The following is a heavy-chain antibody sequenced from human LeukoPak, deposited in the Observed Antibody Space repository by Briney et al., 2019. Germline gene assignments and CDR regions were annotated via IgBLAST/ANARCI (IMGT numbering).Heavy chain of an antibody. CDR1: GGSISSYY. V-gene: IGHV4-59*01. D-gene: IGHD3-22*01. Sequence: SETLSLTCTVSGGSISSYYWSWIRQPPGKGLEWIGYIYYSGSTNYNPSLKSRVTISVDASKNQFSLKVSSVTAADTAVYYCAARYYDSSGYLFPGDYWGQRILVTVSS. J-gene: IGHJ4*02. CDR3: AARYYDSSGYLFPGDY. CDR2: IYYSGST.